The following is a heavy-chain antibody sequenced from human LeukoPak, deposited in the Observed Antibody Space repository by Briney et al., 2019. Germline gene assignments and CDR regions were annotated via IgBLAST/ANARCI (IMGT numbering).Heavy chain of an antibody. V-gene: IGHV3-15*01. CDR3: TTGSSGWSNWFDP. CDR1: GFTFSNAW. J-gene: IGHJ5*02. CDR2: IKSKTDGGTT. D-gene: IGHD6-19*01. Sequence: PGGSLRLSCAASGFTFSNAWMSWVRQAPGQGLEWVGRIKSKTDGGTTDYAAPVKGRITISRDDSKNTLYLQMNSLKTEDTAVYYCTTGSSGWSNWFDPWGQGTLVTVSS.